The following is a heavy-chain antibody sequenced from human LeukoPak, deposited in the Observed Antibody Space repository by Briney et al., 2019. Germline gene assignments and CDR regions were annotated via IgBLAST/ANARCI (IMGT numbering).Heavy chain of an antibody. CDR2: IYPGDSET. CDR3: ARRDSSGYNYFDY. V-gene: IGHV5-51*01. J-gene: IGHJ4*02. CDR1: GDSFTSYW. Sequence: GEPPKLSCKCTGDSFTSYWIGWVREMPGKGTELMGIIYPGDSETRYSPSFQGQVIISADKSISTAYLQWSSLKASDTAMYYCARRDSSGYNYFDYWGQGTLVTVSS. D-gene: IGHD3-22*01.